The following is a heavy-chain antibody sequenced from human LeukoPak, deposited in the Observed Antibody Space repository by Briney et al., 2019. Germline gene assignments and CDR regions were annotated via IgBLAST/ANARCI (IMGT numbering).Heavy chain of an antibody. V-gene: IGHV1-2*02. Sequence: ASVKVSCKASGYTFTGYYMHWVRQAPGQGLERMGWINPSSGDTNYAQKFQGGVTMTRDTSISTAYMELSRLRSDDTAVYYCARPYYANWFDPWGQGTLVTVSS. CDR3: ARPYYANWFDP. D-gene: IGHD3-3*01. CDR2: INPSSGDT. CDR1: GYTFTGYY. J-gene: IGHJ5*02.